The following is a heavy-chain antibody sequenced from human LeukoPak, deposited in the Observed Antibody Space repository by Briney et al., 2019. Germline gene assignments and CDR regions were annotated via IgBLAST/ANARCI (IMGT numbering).Heavy chain of an antibody. D-gene: IGHD1-26*01. J-gene: IGHJ4*02. CDR2: IIGSGETT. Sequence: GGSLRLSCAASGFTFSNYAMNWVRQAPGKGLEWVSSIIGSGETTTYADSVKGRFTISRDNANNKLYLQMHSLRAEDTAVYFCAKGLGGRPRGRFDYWGQGTLVTVSS. V-gene: IGHV3-23*01. CDR1: GFTFSNYA. CDR3: AKGLGGRPRGRFDY.